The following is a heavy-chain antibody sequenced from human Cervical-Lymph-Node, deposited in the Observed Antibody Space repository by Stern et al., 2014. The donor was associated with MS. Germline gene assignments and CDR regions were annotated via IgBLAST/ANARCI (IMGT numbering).Heavy chain of an antibody. CDR3: AHTLITLDRGLPFDS. D-gene: IGHD3-10*01. CDR2: IYWYDDR. Sequence: QITLKESGPTLVKPTQTLTLTCTFSGFSLNSHGVGVGWIRQPPGKALEWLGLIYWYDDRRYNPSLKTRVTISKDSSRNQVVLTMANVDPVDTATYFCAHTLITLDRGLPFDSWGQGTLVIVSS. J-gene: IGHJ4*02. V-gene: IGHV2-5*01. CDR1: GFSLNSHGVG.